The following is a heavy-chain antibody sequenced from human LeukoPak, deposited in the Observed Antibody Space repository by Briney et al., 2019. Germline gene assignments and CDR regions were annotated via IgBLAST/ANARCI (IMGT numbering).Heavy chain of an antibody. D-gene: IGHD6-13*01. CDR3: AKKIRDTSSWHYYDY. CDR1: GFSFSRYD. Sequence: GGSLRLSCAASGFSFSRYDMSWVRQAPGKGLEWVSTISASGGSTYYADAVKGRFTISRDNSKNTLYLQMNRLRAEDTAVYYCAKKIRDTSSWHYYDYWGQGPLVTVSS. J-gene: IGHJ4*02. CDR2: ISASGGST. V-gene: IGHV3-23*01.